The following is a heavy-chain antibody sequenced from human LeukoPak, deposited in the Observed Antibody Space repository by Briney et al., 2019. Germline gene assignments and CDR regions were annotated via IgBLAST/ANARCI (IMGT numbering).Heavy chain of an antibody. J-gene: IGHJ4*02. D-gene: IGHD1-26*01. V-gene: IGHV3-66*02. Sequence: PGGSLRLSCAASGFTVSSNYMSWVRQAPGKGLEWVSVIYSGGSTYHADSVKGRFTISRDNSKNTLYLQMNSLRVEDTAVYYCGGSGSYYPLFDYRGQGTLVTVSS. CDR1: GFTVSSNY. CDR2: IYSGGST. CDR3: GGSGSYYPLFDY.